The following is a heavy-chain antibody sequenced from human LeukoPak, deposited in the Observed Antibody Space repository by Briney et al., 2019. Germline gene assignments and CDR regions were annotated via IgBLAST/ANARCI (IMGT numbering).Heavy chain of an antibody. D-gene: IGHD2-2*02. CDR3: AREYCSTTNCYKGSLLFEP. CDR1: GFTLSSYA. CDR2: ISYDGSNK. V-gene: IGHV3-30-3*01. J-gene: IGHJ5*02. Sequence: GGSLRLSCATSGFTLSSYAMYWVRQAPGKGLEWVAVISYDGSNKYYADFVKGRFTISRDNSKNTLYLQMSSLRTEDTAVYYCAREYCSTTNCYKGSLLFEPWGQGTLVTVSS.